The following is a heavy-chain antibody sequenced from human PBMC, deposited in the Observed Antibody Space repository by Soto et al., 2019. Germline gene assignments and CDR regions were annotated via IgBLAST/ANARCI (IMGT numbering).Heavy chain of an antibody. J-gene: IGHJ5*02. CDR3: ARFGGPALSHNWFDI. V-gene: IGHV5-51*01. D-gene: IGHD3-16*01. CDR1: GYPFSGDW. Sequence: PGESLKISYTASGYPFSGDWIGSERLKPEKGLQWVGIIFPGNSETRYSPSFQGQVTFSADKSVNTAYLQWISLKAPDTGMYFCARFGGPALSHNWFDIRGQGAQVTVSS. CDR2: IFPGNSET.